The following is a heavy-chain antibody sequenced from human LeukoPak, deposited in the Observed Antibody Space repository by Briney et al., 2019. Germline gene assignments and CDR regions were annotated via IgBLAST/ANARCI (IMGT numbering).Heavy chain of an antibody. D-gene: IGHD3-22*01. Sequence: AASVKVSCKVSGQSLSELSIHWVRQAPGKGPEWMGGFDPEDVEIAYAQKVQGRVTMTEDTSTDTAYMEMSSLRSEDTALYYCVAAYDGSGPFNGDVFNLWGQGTMVIVSS. CDR3: VAAYDGSGPFNGDVFNL. CDR2: FDPEDVEI. V-gene: IGHV1-24*01. J-gene: IGHJ3*01. CDR1: GQSLSELS.